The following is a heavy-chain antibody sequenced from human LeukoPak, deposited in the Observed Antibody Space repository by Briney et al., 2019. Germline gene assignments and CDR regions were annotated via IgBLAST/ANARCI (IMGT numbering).Heavy chain of an antibody. CDR2: TTSGGDT. D-gene: IGHD4-11*01. J-gene: IGHJ6*02. V-gene: IGHV3-13*04. CDR3: AREVYSDYAYYGMDV. CDR1: GFTFSSHD. Sequence: GGSLRLSCAASGFTFSSHDMHWVRQGSGRGLEWVSATTSGGDTFYSDSVRGRFTISRENAKNSLYLQMNFLGAGDTAVYYCAREVYSDYAYYGMDVWGQGTTVTVSS.